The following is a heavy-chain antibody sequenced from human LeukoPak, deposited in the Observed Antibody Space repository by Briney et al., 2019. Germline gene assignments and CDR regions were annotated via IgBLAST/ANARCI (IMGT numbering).Heavy chain of an antibody. Sequence: GGSLRLSCAASGFTFSSYEMNWVRQAPGKGLEWVSYISSSGSNIYYADSVKGRFTISRDNAKNSLYLQMNSLRAEDTALYYCAREGYDVLRFLEWLRGLDYWGQGTLVTVSS. D-gene: IGHD3-3*01. J-gene: IGHJ4*02. CDR1: GFTFSSYE. CDR2: ISSSGSNI. CDR3: AREGYDVLRFLEWLRGLDY. V-gene: IGHV3-48*03.